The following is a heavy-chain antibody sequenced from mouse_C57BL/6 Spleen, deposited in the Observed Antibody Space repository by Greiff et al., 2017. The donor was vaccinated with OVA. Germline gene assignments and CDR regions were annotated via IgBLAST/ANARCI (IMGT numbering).Heavy chain of an antibody. J-gene: IGHJ3*01. CDR1: GFTFSDCY. CDR2: ISNGGGST. D-gene: IGHD4-1*01. CDR3: ARPLTGTGTWFAY. V-gene: IGHV5-12*01. Sequence: EVKLMESGGGLVQPGGSLKLSCAASGFTFSDCYMYWVRQTPEKRLEWVAYISNGGGSTYYPDTVKGRFTFSRDNAKNTLYLQMSRLKSEDTAMYYCARPLTGTGTWFAYWGQGTLVTVSA.